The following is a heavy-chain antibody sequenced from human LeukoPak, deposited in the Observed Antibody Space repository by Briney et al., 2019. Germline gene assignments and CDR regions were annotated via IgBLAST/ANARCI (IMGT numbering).Heavy chain of an antibody. CDR2: IYYSGST. CDR3: ARVSSGYYYVYDY. CDR1: GGSISSYY. J-gene: IGHJ4*02. Sequence: NPSETLSLTCTVSGGSISSYYWSWIRQPPGKGLEWIGYIYYSGSTNYNPSLKSRVTISVDTSKNQFSLKLSSVTAADTAVYCCARVSSGYYYVYDYWGQGTLVTVSS. V-gene: IGHV4-59*01. D-gene: IGHD3-22*01.